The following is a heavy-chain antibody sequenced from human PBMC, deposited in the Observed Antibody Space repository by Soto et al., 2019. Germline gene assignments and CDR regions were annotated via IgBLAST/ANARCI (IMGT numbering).Heavy chain of an antibody. CDR3: ARGRDGVYRHYFRSYFDY. CDR2: IWHDGSIT. J-gene: IGHJ4*02. CDR1: GFLFSSSA. D-gene: IGHD1-26*01. Sequence: HPGGSLRLSCGASGFLFSSSAMHWVGKAPGKGLECVAIIWHDGSITQYGDSVKGRFIIARDSSNNTLYLQMSGLRADDTAIFYFARGRDGVYRHYFRSYFDYWGQGSLVTVSS. V-gene: IGHV3-33*01.